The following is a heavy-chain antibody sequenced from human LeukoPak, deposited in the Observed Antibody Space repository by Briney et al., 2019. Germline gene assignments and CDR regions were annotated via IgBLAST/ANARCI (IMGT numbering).Heavy chain of an antibody. V-gene: IGHV4-59*01. Sequence: PSGTLSLTCTVSGGSISSYYWSWIRQPPGKGLEWIGYIYYSGSTNYNPSLKSRVTISVDTSKNQFSLKLSSVTAADTAVYYCARLNSSWFDYWGQGTLVTVSS. CDR3: ARLNSSWFDY. CDR1: GGSISSYY. D-gene: IGHD6-13*01. CDR2: IYYSGST. J-gene: IGHJ4*02.